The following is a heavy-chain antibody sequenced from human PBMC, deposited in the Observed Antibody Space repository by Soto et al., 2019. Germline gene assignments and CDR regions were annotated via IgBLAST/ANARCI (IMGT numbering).Heavy chain of an antibody. CDR2: IKQDGSEK. J-gene: IGHJ6*02. D-gene: IGHD6-19*01. CDR3: AGTKVQWLVPYYYYGMDV. Sequence: PGGSLRLAXAASGFTFSSYWMSWVRQAPGKGLEWVANIKQDGSEKYYVDSVKGRFTISRDNAKNSLYLQMNSLRAEDTAVYYCAGTKVQWLVPYYYYGMDVWGQGTTVTVSS. V-gene: IGHV3-7*01. CDR1: GFTFSSYW.